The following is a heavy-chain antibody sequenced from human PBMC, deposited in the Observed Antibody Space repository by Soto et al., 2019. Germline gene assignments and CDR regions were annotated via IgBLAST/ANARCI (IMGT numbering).Heavy chain of an antibody. Sequence: QVQLVESGGGVVQPGRSLRLSCAASGFTFSSYGMHWVREASGKGLEWVAVISYDGSNKYYADSVKGRFTISRDNSKNTLYLQMNSLRAEDTAVLYCAKRAVAGTGNFYWGQGTLVTVSS. V-gene: IGHV3-30*18. J-gene: IGHJ4*02. CDR1: GFTFSSYG. CDR2: ISYDGSNK. CDR3: AKRAVAGTGNFY. D-gene: IGHD6-19*01.